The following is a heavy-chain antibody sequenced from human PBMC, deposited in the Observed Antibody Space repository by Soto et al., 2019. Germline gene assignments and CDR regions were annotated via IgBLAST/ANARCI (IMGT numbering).Heavy chain of an antibody. V-gene: IGHV3-11*01. Sequence: QVQLVESGGGLVKPGGSLRLSCAASGFTFSDYYMAWIRQAPGRGLEWISYISGSTTGIYYADSVKGRFTISRDNAKTSLYLQTSSPTAEDTAVYYWARVGAVGIYDFDDWGQGTLVTFSS. CDR2: ISGSTTGI. CDR3: ARVGAVGIYDFDD. J-gene: IGHJ4*02. D-gene: IGHD6-13*01. CDR1: GFTFSDYY.